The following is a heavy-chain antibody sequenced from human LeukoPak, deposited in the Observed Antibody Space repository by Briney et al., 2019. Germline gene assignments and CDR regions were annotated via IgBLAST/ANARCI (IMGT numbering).Heavy chain of an antibody. J-gene: IGHJ6*02. V-gene: IGHV5-51*01. D-gene: IGHD1-7*01. Sequence: GESLKISCKGSGYSFTSYWIGWVRQMPGKGLEWMGIIYPGDSDTRYSPSFQGQVTISADTSISIAYLQWSSLKASDTAMYYCARHWVPGTTSAYYYYGMDVWGQGTTVTVSS. CDR1: GYSFTSYW. CDR3: ARHWVPGTTSAYYYYGMDV. CDR2: IYPGDSDT.